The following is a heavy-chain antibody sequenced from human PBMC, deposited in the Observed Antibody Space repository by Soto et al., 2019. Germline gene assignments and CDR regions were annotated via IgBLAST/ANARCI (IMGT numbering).Heavy chain of an antibody. CDR3: VRDRGGSYWLDP. CDR2: ISSSGSTI. CDR1: GFTFSSYE. D-gene: IGHD2-15*01. J-gene: IGHJ5*02. Sequence: PGGSLRLSCAASGFTFSSYEMNWVRQAPGKGLEWVSYISSSGSTIYYADSVKGRFTISRDNSENTVFLQMNNLRVEDTAVYYCVRDRGGSYWLDPWGQGTLVTVSS. V-gene: IGHV3-48*03.